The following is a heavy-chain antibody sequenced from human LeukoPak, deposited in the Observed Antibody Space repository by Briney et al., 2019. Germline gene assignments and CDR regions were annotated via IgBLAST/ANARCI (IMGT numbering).Heavy chain of an antibody. V-gene: IGHV1-2*02. Sequence: GASVTVSCKASVYTFTGYYMHWVRQAPGQGLEWMGWINPNSGGTSYAQKFQGRVTMTRDTSISTAYMELSRLRSDDTAVYYCARDKPPYSSGWYREDWFDPWGQGTLVTVSS. J-gene: IGHJ5*02. D-gene: IGHD6-19*01. CDR1: VYTFTGYY. CDR3: ARDKPPYSSGWYREDWFDP. CDR2: INPNSGGT.